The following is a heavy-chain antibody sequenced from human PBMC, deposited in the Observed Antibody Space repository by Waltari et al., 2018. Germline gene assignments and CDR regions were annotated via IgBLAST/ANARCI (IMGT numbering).Heavy chain of an antibody. CDR3: ARGVNWNDESLYYFDY. Sequence: QMQLQESGPGLVKPSETLSLTCTVSGGSISSHYWSWIRQPPGKGLEWIGYIYYSGSTNYNPSLKSRVTISVDTSKNQFSLKLSSVTASDTAVYYCARGVNWNDESLYYFDYWGQGTLVTVSS. CDR2: IYYSGST. V-gene: IGHV4-59*11. D-gene: IGHD1-20*01. J-gene: IGHJ4*02. CDR1: GGSISSHY.